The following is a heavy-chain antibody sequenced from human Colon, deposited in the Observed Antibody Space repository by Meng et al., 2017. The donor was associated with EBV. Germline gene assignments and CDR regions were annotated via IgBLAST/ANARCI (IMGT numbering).Heavy chain of an antibody. D-gene: IGHD1-26*01. CDR3: ARGKQDAWELLAY. CDR1: GVSISSNIR. V-gene: IGHV4-4*02. J-gene: IGHJ4*02. Sequence: QVQLQGSGPGLVKPSQTLSLTCTVSGVSISSNIRWTWVRQPPGKGLEWIGDIDDSGSTNYNPSLNSRISISLDKSKNHFSLKVNSVTAADTAVYYCARGKQDAWELLAYWGQGALVTVSS. CDR2: IDDSGST.